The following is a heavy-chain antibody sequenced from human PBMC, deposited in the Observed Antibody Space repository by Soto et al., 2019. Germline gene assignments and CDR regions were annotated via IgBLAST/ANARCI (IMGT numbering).Heavy chain of an antibody. V-gene: IGHV3-74*01. D-gene: IGHD2-2*01. CDR1: GFTFSSYW. Sequence: GGSLRLSCAASGFTFSSYWMHWVRQAPGKGLVWVSRINSDGSSTSYADSVKGRFTISRDNAKNTLYLQMNSLRAEDTAVYYCARVNPLLGYCSSTSCQGFDYWGQGTLVTVSS. CDR3: ARVNPLLGYCSSTSCQGFDY. J-gene: IGHJ4*02. CDR2: INSDGSST.